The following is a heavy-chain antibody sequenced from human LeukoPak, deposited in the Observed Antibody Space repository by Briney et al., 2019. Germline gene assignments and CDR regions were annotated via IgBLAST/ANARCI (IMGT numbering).Heavy chain of an antibody. Sequence: GGSLRLSCAASGFTFSGYAMTWVRQAPGKGLEGVSAISGRGGSTHYAHSVRGRFTIPRDSSKNTLYLQMNSLRAEHTAVYYCAKAPPDSYYYYYGMDVWGQGTTVTVSS. CDR3: AKAPPDSYYYYYGMDV. CDR1: GFTFSGYA. V-gene: IGHV3-23*01. J-gene: IGHJ6*02. D-gene: IGHD5-18*01. CDR2: ISGRGGST.